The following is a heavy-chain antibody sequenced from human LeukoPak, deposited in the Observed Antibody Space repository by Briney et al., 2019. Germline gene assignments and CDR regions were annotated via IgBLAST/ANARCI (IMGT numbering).Heavy chain of an antibody. CDR1: GLTFRNYG. J-gene: IGHJ4*02. V-gene: IGHV3-30*03. D-gene: IGHD1-1*01. CDR2: ISYDGSNK. CDR3: APHRGDYATGYFDY. Sequence: GGSLRLSCAASGLTFRNYGMHWVRQAPGKGLEWVAIISYDGSNKYHADSVRGRFTISKDNSQNTLYLQMNSLRAEDTAVYYCAPHRGDYATGYFDYWGQGTLVTVSS.